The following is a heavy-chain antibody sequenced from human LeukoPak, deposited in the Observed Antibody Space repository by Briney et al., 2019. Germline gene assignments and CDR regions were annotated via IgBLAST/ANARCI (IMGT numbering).Heavy chain of an antibody. CDR3: ARDSSEFRSLIPH. CDR2: ITPMFGTA. Sequence: SVKVSCKASGGTFSNYAISWVRQAPGQGLEWMGGITPMFGTAKYAQKFQGRVTITADESTSTAYMELSSLRSEDTAVYYCARDSSEFRSLIPHWGQGTLVTVSS. D-gene: IGHD2-21*01. J-gene: IGHJ1*01. V-gene: IGHV1-69*13. CDR1: GGTFSNYA.